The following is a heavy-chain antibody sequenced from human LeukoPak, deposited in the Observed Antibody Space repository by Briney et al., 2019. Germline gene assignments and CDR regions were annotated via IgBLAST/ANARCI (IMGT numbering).Heavy chain of an antibody. J-gene: IGHJ2*01. CDR2: MYYTGSA. Sequence: SETLSLTCTVSGGSISTSSYSWGWIRQPPGKALEWIGSMYYTGSAYYNPSLKSRVTISVDTSKNQFSLKLSSVTAADTAVYYCARVYWYFDLWGRGTLVTVSS. V-gene: IGHV4-39*01. CDR1: GGSISTSSYS. CDR3: ARVYWYFDL.